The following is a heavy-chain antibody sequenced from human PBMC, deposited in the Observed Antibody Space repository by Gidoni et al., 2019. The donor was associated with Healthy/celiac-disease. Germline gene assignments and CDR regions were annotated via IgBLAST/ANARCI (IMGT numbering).Heavy chain of an antibody. J-gene: IGHJ4*02. CDR3: ARSPFWGSLDY. V-gene: IGHV3-33*01. D-gene: IGHD3-16*01. CDR1: GFTFSSYG. Sequence: QVQLVESEGGVVQPGRSLRLSCAASGFTFSSYGMHWVRQAPGKGLEWVAVIWYDGSNKYYADSVKGRFTISRDNSKNTLYLQMNSLRAEDTAVYYCARSPFWGSLDYWGQGTLVTVSS. CDR2: IWYDGSNK.